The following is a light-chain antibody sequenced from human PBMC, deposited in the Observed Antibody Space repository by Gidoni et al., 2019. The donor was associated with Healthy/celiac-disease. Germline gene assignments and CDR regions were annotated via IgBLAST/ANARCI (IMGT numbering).Light chain of an antibody. V-gene: IGLV2-23*01. CDR1: SSDVGSYNL. Sequence: QSALTQPASVSASPGQSITISCTGTSSDVGSYNLVSWYQQHPGKAPKLMIYEGSKRPSGVSNRFSGSKSGNTASLTISGLQAEDEADYYCCSYAGSSGWVFGGGTKLTVL. J-gene: IGLJ3*02. CDR3: CSYAGSSGWV. CDR2: EGS.